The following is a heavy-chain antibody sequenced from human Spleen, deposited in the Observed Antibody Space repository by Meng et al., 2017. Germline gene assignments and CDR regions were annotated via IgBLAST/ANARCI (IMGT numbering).Heavy chain of an antibody. CDR1: GFTFSRFA. J-gene: IGHJ4*02. D-gene: IGHD2-15*01. Sequence: GESLKISCAASGFTFSRFAMHWVRQAPGKGPEWVAVIGYDGNNKYYADSVRGRFAISRDNSRNTLHLQMSSLRPDDTAVYYCVRVGGYCSATQCFGWDSWGQGALVTVSS. CDR2: IGYDGNNK. V-gene: IGHV3-30*09. CDR3: VRVGGYCSATQCFGWDS.